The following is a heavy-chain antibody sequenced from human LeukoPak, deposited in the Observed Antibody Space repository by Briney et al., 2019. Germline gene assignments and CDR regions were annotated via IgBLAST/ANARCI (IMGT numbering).Heavy chain of an antibody. CDR3: ARDKSVGATFDY. D-gene: IGHD1-26*01. J-gene: IGHJ4*02. CDR2: ISSSSSYI. Sequence: GGSLRLSCAASGFTFSSYSMNWVRQAPGKGLEWVSSISSSSSYIYYADSVKGRFTISRDNAKNSLYLQMNSLRAEDTAVYYCARDKSVGATFDYWGQGTLVTVSS. V-gene: IGHV3-21*01. CDR1: GFTFSSYS.